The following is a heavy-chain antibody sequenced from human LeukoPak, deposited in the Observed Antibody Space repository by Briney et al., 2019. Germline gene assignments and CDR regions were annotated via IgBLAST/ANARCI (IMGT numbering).Heavy chain of an antibody. D-gene: IGHD2/OR15-2a*01. CDR1: GGSISGTLYY. V-gene: IGHV4-39*01. Sequence: PSETLSLTCTVSGGSISGTLYYWGWIRQPPGKGLEWIGSIFYSGITYYNPSLQSRVTISVDASKSQVSLHLSSVTAADTALYYCARIIVVTSTDYFDSWGQGTLVTVSS. CDR2: IFYSGIT. CDR3: ARIIVVTSTDYFDS. J-gene: IGHJ4*02.